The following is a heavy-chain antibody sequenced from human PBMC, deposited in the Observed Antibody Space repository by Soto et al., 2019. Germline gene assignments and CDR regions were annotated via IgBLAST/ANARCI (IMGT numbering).Heavy chain of an antibody. CDR2: INPSGGST. J-gene: IGHJ4*02. CDR1: GYTFTSYY. D-gene: IGHD3-10*01. V-gene: IGHV1-46*01. Sequence: EASVKVSCKASGYTFTSYYMHWVRQAPGQGLEWMGIINPSGGSTSYAQKFQGRVTITADKSTSTAYMELSSLRSEDTAVYYCARSDPMVRGPYYFDYWGQGTLVTVSS. CDR3: ARSDPMVRGPYYFDY.